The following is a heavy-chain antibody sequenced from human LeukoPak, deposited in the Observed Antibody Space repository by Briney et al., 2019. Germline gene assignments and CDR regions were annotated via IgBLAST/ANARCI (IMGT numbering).Heavy chain of an antibody. CDR1: GFTFNSYL. V-gene: IGHV3-7*01. CDR2: IKKDGSEK. Sequence: GSLRLSCAASGFTFNSYLMSWVRQAPGRGLEWVANIKKDGSEKNNLDSVRGRFTASRDNAKNSLYLQMNSLRGEDTAIYYCARSNPNRNALDLWGQGTMVTISS. CDR3: ARSNPNRNALDL. D-gene: IGHD1-14*01. J-gene: IGHJ3*01.